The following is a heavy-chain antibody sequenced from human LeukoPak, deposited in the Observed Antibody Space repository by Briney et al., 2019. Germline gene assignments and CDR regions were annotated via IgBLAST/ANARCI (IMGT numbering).Heavy chain of an antibody. CDR3: AREPVTTYGWFDP. CDR1: GFTFSSYE. CDR2: IKQDGSEK. Sequence: GGSLRLSCAASGFTFSSYEMNWVRQAPGKGLEWVANIKQDGSEKYYVDSVKGRFTISRDNAKNSLYLQMNSLRAEDTAVYYCAREPVTTYGWFDPWGQGTLVTVSS. J-gene: IGHJ5*02. V-gene: IGHV3-7*01. D-gene: IGHD4-17*01.